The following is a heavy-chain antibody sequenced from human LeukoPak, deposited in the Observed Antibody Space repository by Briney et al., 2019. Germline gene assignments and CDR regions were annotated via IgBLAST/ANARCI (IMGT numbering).Heavy chain of an antibody. CDR3: ASIAAPKSGNFDY. J-gene: IGHJ4*02. Sequence: ASVKVSCKASGYTFTSYDINWVRQAPGQGLEWMGWINPNSGGTNYAQKFQGRVTMTRDTSISTAYMELSRLRSDDTAVYYCASIAAPKSGNFDYWGQGTLATVSS. D-gene: IGHD6-13*01. V-gene: IGHV1-2*02. CDR1: GYTFTSYD. CDR2: INPNSGGT.